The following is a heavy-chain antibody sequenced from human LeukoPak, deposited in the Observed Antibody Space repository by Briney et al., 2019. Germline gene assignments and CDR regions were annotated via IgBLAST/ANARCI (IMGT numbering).Heavy chain of an antibody. CDR2: IYWFDDR. CDR3: AHRPIGGHSVFSF. Sequence: SGPTLVNPTQTLTLTCTFSGFSLSTIGLGVGWVRQPPGGALEWLALIYWFDDRRHNPSLKTRLTITKGTSENQVVLSLANVNPLDTGTYYCAHRPIGGHSVFSFWGQGIQVTVSS. J-gene: IGHJ1*01. V-gene: IGHV2-5*01. CDR1: GFSLSTIGLG. D-gene: IGHD2-21*01.